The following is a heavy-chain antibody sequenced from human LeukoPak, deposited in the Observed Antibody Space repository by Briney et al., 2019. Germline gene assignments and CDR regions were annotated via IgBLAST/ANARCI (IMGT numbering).Heavy chain of an antibody. CDR1: GYTFTSYG. D-gene: IGHD2-2*02. V-gene: IGHV1-18*01. Sequence: GASVKVSCKASGYTFTSYGISWVRQAPGQGLEWMGWISAYNGNTNYAQKLQGRVTMTTDTSTSTAYMELRSLRSDDTAVYYCASDLGGYCSSTSCYRAAVYWGQGTLVTVSS. J-gene: IGHJ4*02. CDR2: ISAYNGNT. CDR3: ASDLGGYCSSTSCYRAAVY.